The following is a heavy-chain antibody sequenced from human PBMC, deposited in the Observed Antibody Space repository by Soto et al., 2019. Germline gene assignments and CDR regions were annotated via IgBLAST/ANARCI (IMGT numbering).Heavy chain of an antibody. CDR3: ARPYGDYLTHFEY. CDR1: GGSISRSSYY. D-gene: IGHD4-17*01. Sequence: QLQLQESGPGLVKPSETLSLTCTVSGGSISRSSYYWGWIRQPPGKGLEWIGSIYYSGSTYYNPSLKSRVTISVDTSKNQFSLKMSSVTAADTAVYYCARPYGDYLTHFEYWGQGTLVTVSS. J-gene: IGHJ4*02. CDR2: IYYSGST. V-gene: IGHV4-39*01.